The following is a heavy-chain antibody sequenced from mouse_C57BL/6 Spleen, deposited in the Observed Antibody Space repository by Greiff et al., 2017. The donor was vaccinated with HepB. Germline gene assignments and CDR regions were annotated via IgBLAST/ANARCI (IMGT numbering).Heavy chain of an antibody. Sequence: QVQLQQSGTELVKPGASVKLSCKASGYTFTSYWMHWVKQRPGQGLEWIGNINPSNGGTNYNEKFKSKATLTVDKSSSTAYMQLSSLTSEDSAVYYCARGYGNYPYWYFDVWGTGTTVTVSS. CDR2: INPSNGGT. CDR3: ARGYGNYPYWYFDV. J-gene: IGHJ1*03. CDR1: GYTFTSYW. D-gene: IGHD2-10*02. V-gene: IGHV1-53*01.